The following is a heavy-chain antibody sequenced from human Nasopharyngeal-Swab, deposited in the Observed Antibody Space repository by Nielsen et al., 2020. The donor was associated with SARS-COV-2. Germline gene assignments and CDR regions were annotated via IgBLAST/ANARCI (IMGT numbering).Heavy chain of an antibody. CDR1: RYTLTRYA. CDR2: INSGNGNT. J-gene: IGHJ3*02. Sequence: SVTVSCKASRYTLTRYAMHWVRQAPGQRLEWMGWINSGNGNTEYSQQFQGRVTITRDTTASTAYMELSSLRSEDTAVYYCARPRDDAFDIWGQGTMVTVSS. V-gene: IGHV1-3*01. CDR3: ARPRDDAFDI.